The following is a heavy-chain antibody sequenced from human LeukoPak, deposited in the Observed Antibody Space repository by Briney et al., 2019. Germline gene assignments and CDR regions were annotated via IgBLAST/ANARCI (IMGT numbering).Heavy chain of an antibody. D-gene: IGHD2-15*01. CDR3: AKYCSGISCYSGLY. CDR2: ISGSGTGT. CDR1: GFTFSSYF. Sequence: GGSLTLSCAPSGFTFSSYFMAWVRQAPGKGVEWVSSISGSGTGTYYADSVKGRFTFSRDNSKDTLYLQMNSLRAEDTALYFCAKYCSGISCYSGLYWGQGSLVTVAS. V-gene: IGHV3-23*01. J-gene: IGHJ4*02.